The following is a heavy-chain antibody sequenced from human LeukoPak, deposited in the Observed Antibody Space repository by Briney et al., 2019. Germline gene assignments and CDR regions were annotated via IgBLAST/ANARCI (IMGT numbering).Heavy chain of an antibody. CDR2: ISSSGSTI. CDR1: GFTFSSYE. CDR3: ARAVATGLDY. D-gene: IGHD5-12*01. Sequence: GGSLRLSCAASGFTFSSYEMNWVRQAPGKGLEWVSYISSSGSTIYYADSVKGRFTISRDNAKNSLYLQMNSLRAEDTAVYYCARAVATGLDYWGQGTLVTVFS. V-gene: IGHV3-48*03. J-gene: IGHJ4*02.